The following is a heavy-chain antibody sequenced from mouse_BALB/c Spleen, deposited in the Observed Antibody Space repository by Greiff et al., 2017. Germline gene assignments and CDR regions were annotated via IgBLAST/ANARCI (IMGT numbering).Heavy chain of an antibody. Sequence: QVQLQQSGAELVKPGASVKLSCKASGYTFTSYDLNWVRQRPEQGLEWIGWIFPGDGSTKYNEKFKGKATLTTDKSSSTAYMQLSRLTSEDSAVYYCAKTPDYYGSSPWFAYWGQGTLVTVAA. V-gene: IGHV1-85*01. CDR1: GYTFTSYD. D-gene: IGHD1-1*01. CDR3: AKTPDYYGSSPWFAY. J-gene: IGHJ3*01. CDR2: IFPGDGST.